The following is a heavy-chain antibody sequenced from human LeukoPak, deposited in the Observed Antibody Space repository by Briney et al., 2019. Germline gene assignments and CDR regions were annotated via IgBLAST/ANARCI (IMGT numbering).Heavy chain of an antibody. CDR1: GFTVTNYY. J-gene: IGHJ4*02. Sequence: GGSLRLSCAASGFTVTNYYMSWVRQAPGKGLEWVSVIYSGGDTFHADSVKGRFTLSRDNSRNILYLQMNSLRAEDTAVYYCTRDPDGWGQGTLVTVSS. V-gene: IGHV3-66*01. CDR2: IYSGGDT. CDR3: TRDPDG.